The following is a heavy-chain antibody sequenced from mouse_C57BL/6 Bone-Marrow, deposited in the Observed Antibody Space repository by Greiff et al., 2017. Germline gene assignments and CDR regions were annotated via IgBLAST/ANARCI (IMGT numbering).Heavy chain of an antibody. V-gene: IGHV1-18*01. CDR2: INPNNGGT. D-gene: IGHD2-2*01. CDR1: GYTFTDYN. Sequence: EVQLQQSGPELVKPGASVKIPCKASGYTFTDYNMDWVKQSHGKSLEWIGDINPNNGGTIYNQKFKGKATLTVDKSSSTAYMELRSLTSEDTAVYYCARGAPMVTTGYYAMDYWGQGTSVTVSS. J-gene: IGHJ4*01. CDR3: ARGAPMVTTGYYAMDY.